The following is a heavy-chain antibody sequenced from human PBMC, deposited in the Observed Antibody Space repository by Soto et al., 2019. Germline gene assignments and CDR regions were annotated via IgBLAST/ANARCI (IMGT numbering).Heavy chain of an antibody. D-gene: IGHD1-7*01. V-gene: IGHV4-59*02. CDR1: GASVSSYY. CDR2: IYYIGAY. CDR3: ARTPETRDWLDP. J-gene: IGHJ5*02. Sequence: QVQLQQSGPGLVRPSETLSLSCSVSGASVSSYYWSWVRQPPGKGLEWIGYIYYIGAYNYNPSLKSRVTISVDTSKNQFSLKLTSVTAADTAVYYCARTPETRDWLDPWGQGNLVTVSS.